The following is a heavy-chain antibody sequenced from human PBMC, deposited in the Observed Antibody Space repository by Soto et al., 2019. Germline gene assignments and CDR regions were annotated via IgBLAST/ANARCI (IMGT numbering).Heavy chain of an antibody. J-gene: IGHJ5*02. CDR3: AKDRASSSPRVRFDP. CDR2: ISGSGGDT. D-gene: IGHD6-13*01. V-gene: IGHV3-23*01. CDR1: GFTFSNFA. Sequence: PGGSLRLSCAASGFTFSNFAMSWVRQAPGKGLEWVSVISGSGGDTYYADSVKGRFTISRDNSKNTLYLQMNSLRAEDTAVYYCAKDRASSSPRVRFDPWGQGTLVTVSS.